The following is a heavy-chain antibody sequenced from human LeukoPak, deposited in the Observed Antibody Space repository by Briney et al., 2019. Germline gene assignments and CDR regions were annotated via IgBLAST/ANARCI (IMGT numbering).Heavy chain of an antibody. Sequence: GGSLRLSCAASGFTFSSYAMHWVRQAPGKGLEWVAVISYDGSNKYYADSVKGRFAISRDNSKNTLYLQMNSLRAEDTAVYYCARSDYRGRPEAFDIWGQGTMVTVSS. D-gene: IGHD5-12*01. CDR1: GFTFSSYA. CDR2: ISYDGSNK. CDR3: ARSDYRGRPEAFDI. J-gene: IGHJ3*02. V-gene: IGHV3-30*09.